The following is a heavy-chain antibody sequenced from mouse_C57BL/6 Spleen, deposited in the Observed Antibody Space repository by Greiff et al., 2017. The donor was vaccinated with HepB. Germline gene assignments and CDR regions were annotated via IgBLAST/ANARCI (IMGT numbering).Heavy chain of an antibody. J-gene: IGHJ3*01. V-gene: IGHV2-6*01. CDR2: IWGVGST. D-gene: IGHD1-1*01. CDR3: ASEDYYGSSRFAY. CDR1: GFSFTSYG. Sequence: VKLQESGPGLVAPSQCLSITCTVSGFSFTSYGVDWVRQSPGKGLEWLGVIWGVGSTNYNSALKSRLSISKDNSKSQVFLKMNSLQTDDTAMYYCASEDYYGSSRFAYWGQGTLVTVSA.